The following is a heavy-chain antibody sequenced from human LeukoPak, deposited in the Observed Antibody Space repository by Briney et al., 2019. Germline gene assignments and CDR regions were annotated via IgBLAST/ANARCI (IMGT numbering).Heavy chain of an antibody. V-gene: IGHV4-34*01. CDR2: VKHDAAP. CDR3: ARGPVALPNDRLSLFFDF. J-gene: IGHJ5*01. D-gene: IGHD2-8*01. CDR1: GASFNTYY. Sequence: SETLSLTCAVYGASFNTYYWTWIRQSPDKGLEWIVEVKHDAAPTFNPSLGSRVVMSVDASKNQFSLKLISVTAADTAIYFCARGPVALPNDRLSLFFDFWGQGTLVTVSS.